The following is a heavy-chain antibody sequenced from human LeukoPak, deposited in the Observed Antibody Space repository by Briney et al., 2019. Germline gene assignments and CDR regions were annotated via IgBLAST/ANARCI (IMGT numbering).Heavy chain of an antibody. CDR3: ARSIPDYYDSSGYYYHFDY. Sequence: GGSLRLSCAASKFTFSSYSMNWVRQAPGKGLEWVSSISSSSSYIYYADSVKGRFTISRDNAKNSLYLQMNSLRAEDTAVYYCARSIPDYYDSSGYYYHFDYWGQGTLVTVSS. D-gene: IGHD3-22*01. V-gene: IGHV3-21*01. CDR1: KFTFSSYS. CDR2: ISSSSSYI. J-gene: IGHJ4*02.